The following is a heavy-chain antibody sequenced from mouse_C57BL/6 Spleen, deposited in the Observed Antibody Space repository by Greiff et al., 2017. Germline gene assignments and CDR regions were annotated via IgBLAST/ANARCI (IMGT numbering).Heavy chain of an antibody. D-gene: IGHD2-4*01. CDR3: ASNYDGYFDV. J-gene: IGHJ1*03. CDR1: EYEFPSHD. Sequence: EVKVVESGGGLVQPGESLKLSCESNEYEFPSHDMSWVRKTPEKRLELVAAINSDGGSTYYPDTMERRFIISRDNTKKTLYLQMSRLRSEDTALYNCASNYDGYFDVWGTGTTVTVSS. V-gene: IGHV5-2*01. CDR2: INSDGGST.